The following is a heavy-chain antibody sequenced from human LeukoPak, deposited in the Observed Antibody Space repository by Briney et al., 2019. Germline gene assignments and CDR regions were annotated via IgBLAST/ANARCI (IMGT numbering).Heavy chain of an antibody. CDR2: MYPNSDNA. J-gene: IGHJ5*02. D-gene: IGHD3-16*01. CDR3: ARGRNWGHDWFDP. V-gene: IGHV1-8*01. Sequence: ASVKVSCKASGYTFANYDINWVRQAPGQGLEWMGWMYPNSDNAGYAQKFQGRVTMTRNTSITTVYMELTSLRSEDTAMYYCARGRNWGHDWFDPWDQGTLVTVSS. CDR1: GYTFANYD.